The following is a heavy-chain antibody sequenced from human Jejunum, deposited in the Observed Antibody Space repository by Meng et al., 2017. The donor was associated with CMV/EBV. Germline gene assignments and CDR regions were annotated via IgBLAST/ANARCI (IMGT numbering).Heavy chain of an antibody. V-gene: IGHV3-48*02. CDR3: ARARATARGMNWFDP. J-gene: IGHJ5*02. CDR1: FTSGG. CDR2: ISSESNTI. Sequence: FTSGGMTWVRQAPGKGLEWVSYISSESNTIIYADSVKGRFTISRDNAKNSLYLQMNSLRDEDTAVYYCARARATARGMNWFDPWGQGTLVTVSS. D-gene: IGHD1-1*01.